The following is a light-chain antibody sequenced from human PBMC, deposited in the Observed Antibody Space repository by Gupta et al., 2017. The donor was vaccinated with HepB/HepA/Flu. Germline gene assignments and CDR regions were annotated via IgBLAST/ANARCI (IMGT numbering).Light chain of an antibody. CDR3: QQYGSSPRT. CDR1: QSVISSY. Sequence: DIVLTQSPGTLSLSPGERATLSCRASQSVISSYLAWYQQKPGQAPRLLIYGASSRATDIPDRFSGSGSGTDFTLTISRLEPEDFAVYYCQQYGSSPRTFGQGTKVEIK. J-gene: IGKJ1*01. CDR2: GAS. V-gene: IGKV3-20*01.